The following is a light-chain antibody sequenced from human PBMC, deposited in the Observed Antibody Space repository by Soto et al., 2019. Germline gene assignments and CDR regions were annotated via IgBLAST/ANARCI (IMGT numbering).Light chain of an antibody. CDR3: QQRSNSPPWIT. CDR2: DAS. V-gene: IGKV3-11*01. Sequence: EIVLTQSPATLSLSPGERATPSCRASQSVSIYLAWYQQKPGQAPRLLIYDASNRATGIPAKFSGSESGTDFTLTISSLEPEDSAVYYCQQRSNSPPWITFGQGTRLEIK. J-gene: IGKJ5*01. CDR1: QSVSIY.